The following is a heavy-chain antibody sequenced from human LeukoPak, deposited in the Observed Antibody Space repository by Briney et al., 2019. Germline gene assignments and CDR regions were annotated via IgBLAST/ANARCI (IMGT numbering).Heavy chain of an antibody. CDR1: GFTFSSYA. Sequence: GGSLRLSCAASGFTFSSYAMNWVRQAPGKGLEWVSAISDSGGHTYYADSVKGRFTISRDNSKNTLYLQMNSLRAEDTAVYYCAKGRAAAAAFDYWGQGTLVTVSS. V-gene: IGHV3-23*01. J-gene: IGHJ4*02. CDR3: AKGRAAAAAFDY. CDR2: ISDSGGHT. D-gene: IGHD6-13*01.